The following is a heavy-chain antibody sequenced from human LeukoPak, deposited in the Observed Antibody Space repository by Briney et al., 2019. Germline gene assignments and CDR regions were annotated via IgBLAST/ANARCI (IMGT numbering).Heavy chain of an antibody. CDR1: GYTFTSYY. CDR2: INPSGGST. V-gene: IGHV1-46*01. D-gene: IGHD2-2*03. Sequence: ASVKVSCKASGYTFTSYYMHWVRQAPGQGLEWMGTINPSGGSTSYAQKFQGRVTMTRDTSTSTVYMELSSLRSEDTAVYYCARSLRMDNWFDPWGQGTLVTVSS. J-gene: IGHJ5*02. CDR3: ARSLRMDNWFDP.